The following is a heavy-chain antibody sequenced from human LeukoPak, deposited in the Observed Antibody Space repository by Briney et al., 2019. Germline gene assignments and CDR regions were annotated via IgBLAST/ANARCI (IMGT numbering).Heavy chain of an antibody. V-gene: IGHV1-2*02. D-gene: IGHD4-17*01. CDR2: INPNTGDT. CDR1: GYTFTDFY. CDR3: ASIDYGDYGDWYFDL. J-gene: IGHJ2*01. Sequence: ASVKVSCKASGYTFTDFYMHWVRQAPGQGLEWMGWINPNTGDTNYAQKFQGRVTMTRDTSISTAYMELSRLRSDDTAVYYCASIDYGDYGDWYFDLWGRGTLVTVSS.